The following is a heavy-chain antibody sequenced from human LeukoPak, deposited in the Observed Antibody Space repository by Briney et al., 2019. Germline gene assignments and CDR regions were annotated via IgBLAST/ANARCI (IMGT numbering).Heavy chain of an antibody. Sequence: GGALRLSCAASGFTFTNYKLNWVRQAPGKGLEWVSSIDSSSSSIYYADSVKGRFTISRDNAKNSLYLQMNSLRDEDTAVYYCVRDRFYSFDYWGQGTLVTVSS. CDR3: VRDRFYSFDY. V-gene: IGHV3-21*01. J-gene: IGHJ4*02. CDR1: GFTFTNYK. CDR2: IDSSSSSI.